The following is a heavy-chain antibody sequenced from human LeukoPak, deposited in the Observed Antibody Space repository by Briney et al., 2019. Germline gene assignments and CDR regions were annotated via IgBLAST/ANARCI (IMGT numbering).Heavy chain of an antibody. J-gene: IGHJ4*02. Sequence: ASVKVSCKASGGTFSSYAISWVRQAPGQGLEWMGGIIPILGTANYAQKFQERVTITRDMSTSTAYMELSSLRSEDTAVYYCAVPPLYSGSYSQVDYWGQGTLITVSS. D-gene: IGHD1-26*01. CDR1: GGTFSSYA. V-gene: IGHV1-69*10. CDR3: AVPPLYSGSYSQVDY. CDR2: IIPILGTA.